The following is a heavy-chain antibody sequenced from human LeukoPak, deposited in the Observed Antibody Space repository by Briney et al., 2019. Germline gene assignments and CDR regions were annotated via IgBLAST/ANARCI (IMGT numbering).Heavy chain of an antibody. D-gene: IGHD3-9*01. J-gene: IGHJ4*02. CDR3: AKDFGYFDWFYDY. V-gene: IGHV3-23*01. Sequence: GGSLRLSCAASGFTFSSYAMHWVRQAPGKGLEWVSAISGSGGSTYYADSVKGRFAISRDNSKNTLYLQMNSLRAEDTAVYYCAKDFGYFDWFYDYWGQGTLVTVSS. CDR1: GFTFSSYA. CDR2: ISGSGGST.